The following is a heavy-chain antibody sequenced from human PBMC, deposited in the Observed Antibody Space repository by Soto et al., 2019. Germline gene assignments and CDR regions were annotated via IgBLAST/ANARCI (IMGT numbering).Heavy chain of an antibody. CDR1: GGSFSGYY. J-gene: IGHJ4*02. CDR3: ARVGSGGWDIVATILRPPGYFDY. Sequence: PSETLSLTCAVYGGSFSGYYWSWIRQPPGKGLEWIGEINHSGSTNYNPSLKSRVTISVDTSKNQFSLKLSSVTAADTAVYYCARVGSGGWDIVATILRPPGYFDYWGQGTLVTVSS. V-gene: IGHV4-34*01. D-gene: IGHD5-12*01. CDR2: INHSGST.